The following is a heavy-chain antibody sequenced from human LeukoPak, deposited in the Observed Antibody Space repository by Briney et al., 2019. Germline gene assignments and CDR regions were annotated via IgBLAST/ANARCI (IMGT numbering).Heavy chain of an antibody. CDR2: IYTSGSA. CDR3: ARDRSSSWYNDAFDI. CDR1: GGSISSYY. V-gene: IGHV4-4*07. D-gene: IGHD6-13*01. J-gene: IGHJ3*02. Sequence: SETLSLTCTVSGGSISSYYWSWIRQPAGKGLEWIGRIYTSGSATYNPSLKSRVTMSRDTSKSQFSLRLSSVTAADTAVYYCARDRSSSWYNDAFDIWGQGTMVTVSS.